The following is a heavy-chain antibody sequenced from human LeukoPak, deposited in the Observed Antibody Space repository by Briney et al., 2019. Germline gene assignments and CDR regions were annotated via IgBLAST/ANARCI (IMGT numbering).Heavy chain of an antibody. D-gene: IGHD6-19*01. V-gene: IGHV4-30-2*01. CDR2: IYHSGST. CDR1: GGSISSGGYS. J-gene: IGHJ4*02. CDR3: ARGLGYSSGWYDY. Sequence: SETLSLTCAVSGGSISSGGYSWSWIRLPSGKGLEWIGYIYHSGSTYYNPSLKSRVTISVDRSKDQFSLKLSSVTAAATAVYYCARGLGYSSGWYDYWGQGTLVTVSS.